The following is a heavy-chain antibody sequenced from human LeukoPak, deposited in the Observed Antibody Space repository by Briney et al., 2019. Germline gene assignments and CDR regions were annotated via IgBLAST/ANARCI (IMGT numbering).Heavy chain of an antibody. D-gene: IGHD3-22*01. CDR1: GFTFSSYS. Sequence: RPGGSLRLSCAASGFTFSSYSMNWVRQAPGKGLEWVSYISSSSSTIYYADSVKGRFTISRDNSKNTLYLQMNSLRTEDTAVYYCAKSYYDSSGYRGDFDYWGQGTLVTVSS. V-gene: IGHV3-48*01. CDR2: ISSSSSTI. J-gene: IGHJ4*02. CDR3: AKSYYDSSGYRGDFDY.